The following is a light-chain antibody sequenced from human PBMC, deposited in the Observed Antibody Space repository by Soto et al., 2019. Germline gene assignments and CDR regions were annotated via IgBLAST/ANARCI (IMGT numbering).Light chain of an antibody. Sequence: DIVLTQSPGTLSLSLGERATLSCRASQSVASSYLAWYQQKPGQAPRLLIYGASNRATGIPDRFSGSGSGTDFTLTIRRLEPEDCAMYYCQQYGNSPHTFGQGTKLEI. V-gene: IGKV3-20*01. CDR2: GAS. CDR3: QQYGNSPHT. J-gene: IGKJ2*01. CDR1: QSVASSY.